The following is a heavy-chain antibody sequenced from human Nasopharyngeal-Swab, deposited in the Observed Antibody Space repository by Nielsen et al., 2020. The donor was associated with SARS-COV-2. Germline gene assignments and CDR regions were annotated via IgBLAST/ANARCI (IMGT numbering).Heavy chain of an antibody. CDR3: ASAISITTIGVVISRSSYYYCMDV. Sequence: IRRSPSRGLEWLGRTYYRSKWYNDYAVSEKSRITINPDTSKNQFSLQLNSGTPEDTAVYYCASAISITTIGVVISRSSYYYCMDVWGQGTTVTVSS. J-gene: IGHJ6*02. D-gene: IGHD3-3*01. CDR2: TYYRSKWYN. V-gene: IGHV6-1*01.